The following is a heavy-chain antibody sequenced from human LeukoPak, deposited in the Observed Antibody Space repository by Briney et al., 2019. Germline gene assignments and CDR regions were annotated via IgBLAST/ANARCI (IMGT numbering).Heavy chain of an antibody. CDR2: IYYSGST. CDR1: GGSISSGDYY. CDR3: ATHCSSTSCYNLGNYYYYMDV. Sequence: SETLSLTCTVSGGSISSGDYYWSWIRQPPGKGLEWIGHIYYSGSTYYNPSLKSRVTISVDTSKNQFSLKLSSVTAADTAVYYCATHCSSTSCYNLGNYYYYMDVWGKGTTVTVSS. D-gene: IGHD2-2*02. V-gene: IGHV4-30-4*08. J-gene: IGHJ6*03.